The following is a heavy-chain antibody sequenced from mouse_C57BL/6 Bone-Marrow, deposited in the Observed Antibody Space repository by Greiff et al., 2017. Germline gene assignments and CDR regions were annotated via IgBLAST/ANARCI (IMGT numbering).Heavy chain of an antibody. CDR2: INPNNGGT. J-gene: IGHJ2*01. CDR3: SNLYDYDDY. Sequence: EVQLQQSGPELVKPGASVKISCKASGYTFTDYYMNWVKQSPGKSLEWIGDINPNNGGTSYNQKFKGKATLTVDKSSSTAYMELRSLTSEDSAVYYFSNLYDYDDYWGQGTTLTVSS. CDR1: GYTFTDYY. D-gene: IGHD2-4*01. V-gene: IGHV1-26*01.